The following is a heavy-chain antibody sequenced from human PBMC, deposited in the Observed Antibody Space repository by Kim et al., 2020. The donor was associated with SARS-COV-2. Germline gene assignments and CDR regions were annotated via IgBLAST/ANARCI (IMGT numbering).Heavy chain of an antibody. Sequence: SETLSLTCTVSGGSISSYYWSWIRQPPGKGLEWIGYIYYSGSTNYNPSLKSRVTISVDTSKNQFSLKLSSVTAADTAVYYCASMRRHYSHYGMDVWGQGTTVTVSS. CDR2: IYYSGST. V-gene: IGHV4-59*01. CDR1: GGSISSYY. J-gene: IGHJ6*02. D-gene: IGHD2-2*01. CDR3: ASMRRHYSHYGMDV.